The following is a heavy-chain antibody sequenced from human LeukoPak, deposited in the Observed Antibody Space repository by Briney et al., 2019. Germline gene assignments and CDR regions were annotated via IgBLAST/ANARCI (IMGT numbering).Heavy chain of an antibody. Sequence: GGSLRLSCAASGFPLRNHAMSWVRQAPGKGLEWVSTISGSGGSTYYADSVKGLFTISRDNSKNTLYLQMNSLRAEDTAVYYCATAVVVDAIDIWGQGTMVTVSS. J-gene: IGHJ3*02. CDR1: GFPLRNHA. CDR3: ATAVVVDAIDI. D-gene: IGHD2-15*01. V-gene: IGHV3-23*01. CDR2: ISGSGGST.